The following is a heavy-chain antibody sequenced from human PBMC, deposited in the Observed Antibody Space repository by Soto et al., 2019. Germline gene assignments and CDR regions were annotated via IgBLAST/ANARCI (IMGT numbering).Heavy chain of an antibody. CDR3: ARNPIVGVVIVLDGWFDP. CDR2: INPSGGST. D-gene: IGHD3-3*01. V-gene: IGHV1-46*03. CDR1: GYPFTSYY. J-gene: IGHJ5*02. Sequence: QVQLVQSGAEVKKPGASVKVSCKASGYPFTSYYMHWVRQDPGQGLEWMGIINPSGGSTSYAQKYQGRVTTTRDTSTNTVYMKMSSLRSEDTAVYYCARNPIVGVVIVLDGWFDPWGQGTLVTVSS.